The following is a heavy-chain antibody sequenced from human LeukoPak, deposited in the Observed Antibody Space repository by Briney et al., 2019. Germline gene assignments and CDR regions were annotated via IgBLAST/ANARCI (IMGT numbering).Heavy chain of an antibody. Sequence: SETLSLTCTVSGGSISSYYWSWLRQPAGKGLEWIGRIYTSGSTNYNPSLTSRGTMSVDTSKIQFSLKLSSVTAADTAVYYCARDSLDIVVVVAATGAFDIWGQGTMVTVSS. CDR1: GGSISSYY. D-gene: IGHD2-15*01. J-gene: IGHJ3*02. CDR3: ARDSLDIVVVVAATGAFDI. V-gene: IGHV4-4*07. CDR2: IYTSGST.